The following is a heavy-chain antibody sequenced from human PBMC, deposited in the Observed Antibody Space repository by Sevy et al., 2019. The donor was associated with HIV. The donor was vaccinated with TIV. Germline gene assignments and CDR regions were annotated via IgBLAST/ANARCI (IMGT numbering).Heavy chain of an antibody. J-gene: IGHJ4*02. CDR2: INPSGGST. CDR3: ARAGYYDFWSGYWAFDY. V-gene: IGHV1-46*01. CDR1: GYTFTSYY. Sequence: ASVKVSCKASGYTFTSYYIHWVRQAPGQGLEWMGIINPSGGSTSYAQKFQGRVTMTRDTSTSTVYMELSSLRSEDTAVYYCARAGYYDFWSGYWAFDYWGQGTLVTVSS. D-gene: IGHD3-3*01.